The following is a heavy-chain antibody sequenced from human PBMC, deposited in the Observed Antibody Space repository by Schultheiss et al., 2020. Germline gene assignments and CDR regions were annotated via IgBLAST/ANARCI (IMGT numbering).Heavy chain of an antibody. D-gene: IGHD3-22*01. CDR1: GYTFTSYG. CDR2: ISAYNGNT. J-gene: IGHJ4*02. V-gene: IGHV1-18*01. Sequence: ASVKVSCKASGYTFTSYGLSWVRQAPGQGLEWMGWISAYNGNTNSAQKLQGRVTITADESTSTAYMELSSLRSEDTAVYYCARDGYDTDNWGQGTLVTVSS. CDR3: ARDGYDTDN.